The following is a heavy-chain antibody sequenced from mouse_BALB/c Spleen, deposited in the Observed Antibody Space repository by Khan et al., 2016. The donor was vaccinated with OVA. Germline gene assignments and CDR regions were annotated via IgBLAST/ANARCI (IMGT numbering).Heavy chain of an antibody. Sequence: EVQLQESGGGLVQPGGSLKLSCAASGFDFSGYWMSWVRQAPGKGLEWIGEINPDSSTINYTPSLKDKFIISRDNAKKTLYLQMSKVRSEDTALYYCARLGYYGYFNVWGAGTTVTVSS. V-gene: IGHV4-1*02. CDR1: GFDFSGYW. CDR2: INPDSSTI. J-gene: IGHJ1*01. D-gene: IGHD2-2*01. CDR3: ARLGYYGYFNV.